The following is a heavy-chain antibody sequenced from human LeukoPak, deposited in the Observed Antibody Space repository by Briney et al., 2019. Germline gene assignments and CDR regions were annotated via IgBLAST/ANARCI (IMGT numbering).Heavy chain of an antibody. CDR1: GFTFSDYY. J-gene: IGHJ5*02. CDR2: ISSSSDYT. V-gene: IGHV3-11*03. Sequence: NTGGSLRLSCAAPGFTFSDYYMSWIRQAPGKGLEWVSYISSSSDYTNYADSVKGRFTISRDNAKNSLYLQINSLRAEDTAVYYCARNVDGYWSDPWGQGTLVTVSS. CDR3: ARNVDGYWSDP. D-gene: IGHD5-24*01.